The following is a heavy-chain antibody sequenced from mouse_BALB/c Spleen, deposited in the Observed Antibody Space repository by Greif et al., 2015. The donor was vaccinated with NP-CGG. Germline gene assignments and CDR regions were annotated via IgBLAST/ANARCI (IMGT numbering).Heavy chain of an antibody. CDR2: INPSNGGT. Sequence: QVQLQQSGAELVKPGASVKLSCKASGYTFTSHWMHWVKLRPGQGFEWIGEINPSNGGTNYNEKFKRKATLTVDKSSSTAYMQLSSLTSEDSAVYYCTIEDYGGYFDYWGQGTTLTVSS. D-gene: IGHD2-4*01. CDR1: GYTFTSHW. V-gene: IGHV1S16*01. CDR3: TIEDYGGYFDY. J-gene: IGHJ2*01.